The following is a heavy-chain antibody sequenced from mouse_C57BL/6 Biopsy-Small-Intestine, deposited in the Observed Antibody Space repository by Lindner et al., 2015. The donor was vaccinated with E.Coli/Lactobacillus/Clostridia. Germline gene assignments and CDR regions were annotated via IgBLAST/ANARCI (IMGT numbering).Heavy chain of an antibody. D-gene: IGHD2-1*01. CDR3: VRPYGNSFAY. Sequence: NEKFKGKATLTSDKSSSTAYMELSSLTSEDSAVYYCVRPYGNSFAYWGQGTLVTVSA. J-gene: IGHJ3*01. V-gene: IGHV1-14*01.